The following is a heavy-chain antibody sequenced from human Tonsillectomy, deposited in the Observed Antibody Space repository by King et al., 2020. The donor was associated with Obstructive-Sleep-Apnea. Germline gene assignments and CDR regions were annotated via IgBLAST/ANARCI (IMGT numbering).Heavy chain of an antibody. CDR3: AKDIDINYGDYVGGAFDI. CDR1: GFTFDDFA. V-gene: IGHV3-9*01. D-gene: IGHD4-17*01. Sequence: QLVQSGGGLVQSGRSLRLSCVASGFTFDDFAMHWVRQVPGMGLEWVSGISWNSGGTGYADSVKGRFTISRDNAKNSLYLQMHSLRAEDTALYYCAKDIDINYGDYVGGAFDIWGQGTMVTVSS. CDR2: ISWNSGGT. J-gene: IGHJ3*02.